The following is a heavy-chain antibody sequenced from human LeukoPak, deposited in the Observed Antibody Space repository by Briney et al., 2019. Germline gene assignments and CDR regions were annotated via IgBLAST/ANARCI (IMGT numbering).Heavy chain of an antibody. V-gene: IGHV1-46*01. CDR1: GYTFTSYY. CDR2: INPSGGST. J-gene: IGHJ4*02. D-gene: IGHD6-13*01. CDR3: ASIIAAAGFDY. Sequence: ASVKVSCKASGYTFTSYYMHWVRQAPGQGLEWMGIINPSGGSTSYAQKFQGRVTMTRDTSTSTVYMELSSLRSEDTAGYYCASIIAAAGFDYWGQGTLVTVSS.